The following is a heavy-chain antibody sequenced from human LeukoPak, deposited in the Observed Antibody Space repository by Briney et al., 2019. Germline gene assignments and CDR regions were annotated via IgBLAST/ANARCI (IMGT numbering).Heavy chain of an antibody. CDR1: GFTFSSHA. J-gene: IGHJ4*02. Sequence: GGSLRLSCAASGFTFSSHAMSWVRQAPGKRLEWVSAISGSGGSTYYADSVKGRFTISRDNSKNTLYLQMNSLRAEDTAVYYCTKDQVRGVPPEGLDYWSQGTLVTVSS. CDR2: ISGSGGST. V-gene: IGHV3-23*01. CDR3: TKDQVRGVPPEGLDY. D-gene: IGHD3-10*01.